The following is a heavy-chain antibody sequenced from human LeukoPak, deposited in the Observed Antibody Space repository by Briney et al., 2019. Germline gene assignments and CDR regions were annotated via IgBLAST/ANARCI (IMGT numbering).Heavy chain of an antibody. J-gene: IGHJ6*03. D-gene: IGHD2-2*03. Sequence: PSETLSLTCAVYGGSFSGYYWSWIRQPPGKGLEWIGEINHSGSTNYNPSLKSRVTISVDTSKNQFSMKLSSVTAADTAVYYCARERVDIVVVPAATPYYYYYYMDVWGKGTTVTVSS. CDR2: INHSGST. CDR3: ARERVDIVVVPAATPYYYYYYMDV. CDR1: GGSFSGYY. V-gene: IGHV4-34*01.